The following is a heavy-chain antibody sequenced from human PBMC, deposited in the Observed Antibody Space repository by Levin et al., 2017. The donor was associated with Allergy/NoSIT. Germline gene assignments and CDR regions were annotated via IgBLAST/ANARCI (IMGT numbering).Heavy chain of an antibody. CDR2: IKQDGSEE. D-gene: IGHD5-12*01. CDR3: ARWGGYYLDY. V-gene: IGHV3-7*01. CDR1: GFSFGSYW. J-gene: IGHJ4*02. Sequence: GGSLRLSCAGSGFSFGSYWMSWVRQAPGKGLEWVANIKQDGSEEYYVESMKGRFTISRDNAKNSLYLQMNSLRAEDTAVYYCARWGGYYLDYWGQGTLVTVSS.